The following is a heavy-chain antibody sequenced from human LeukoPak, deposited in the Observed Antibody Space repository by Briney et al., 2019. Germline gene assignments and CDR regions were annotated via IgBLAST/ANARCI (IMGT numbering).Heavy chain of an antibody. CDR1: GFTLRNYY. Sequence: PGGSLRLSCAASGFTLRNYYVSWVRQAPGKGLERVANIKQDGSEKNYVDSVKGRFTISRDNANNLLHLQMNSLRVEDTAVYYCARSLEMATVLLGYWGQGTLVTVSS. CDR2: IKQDGSEK. D-gene: IGHD5-24*01. CDR3: ARSLEMATVLLGY. V-gene: IGHV3-7*01. J-gene: IGHJ4*02.